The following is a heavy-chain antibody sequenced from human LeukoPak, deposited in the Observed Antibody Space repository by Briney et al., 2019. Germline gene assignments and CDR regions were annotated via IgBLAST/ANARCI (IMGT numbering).Heavy chain of an antibody. CDR3: VRRLEV. CDR1: GGSFSGYY. CDR2: INHSGST. Sequence: PSETLSLTCAVYGGSFSGYYWNWIRQPPGEGLEWIGEINHSGSTNYNPSLKSRVTISVDTSKNQLSLTVNSVTATDTAVYYCVRRLEVWGQGTMVTVSS. J-gene: IGHJ3*01. V-gene: IGHV4-34*01.